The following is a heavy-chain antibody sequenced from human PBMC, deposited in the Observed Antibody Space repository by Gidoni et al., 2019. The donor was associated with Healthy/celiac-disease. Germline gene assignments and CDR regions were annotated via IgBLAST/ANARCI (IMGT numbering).Heavy chain of an antibody. Sequence: QVQLVPSGAEVKKPGASAKDPCRGSGYTFTGHYMHWVRQAPGQGLEWIGWINPNSGGTNYAQKFQGRVTMTRDTSISTAYMGMSRLRSDDTAVYYCARGQYCSGGSCYEWADYWGQGTLVTVTS. D-gene: IGHD2-15*01. CDR3: ARGQYCSGGSCYEWADY. V-gene: IGHV1-2*02. CDR2: INPNSGGT. J-gene: IGHJ4*02. CDR1: GYTFTGHY.